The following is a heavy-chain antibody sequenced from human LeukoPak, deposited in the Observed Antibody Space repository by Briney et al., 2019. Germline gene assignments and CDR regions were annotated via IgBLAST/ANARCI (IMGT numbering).Heavy chain of an antibody. CDR2: IYPDDSDT. CDR3: VRHEGYCISSSCSDTFDI. Sequence: GESLKISCKGSGYKFPTYWIGWVRQMPGKGLEWMGIIYPDDSDTRYSPSFQGLVTISADKSISTAYLQWSSLKASDTAMYYCVRHEGYCISSSCSDTFDIWGQGTMVTVSS. J-gene: IGHJ3*02. D-gene: IGHD2-2*01. V-gene: IGHV5-51*01. CDR1: GYKFPTYW.